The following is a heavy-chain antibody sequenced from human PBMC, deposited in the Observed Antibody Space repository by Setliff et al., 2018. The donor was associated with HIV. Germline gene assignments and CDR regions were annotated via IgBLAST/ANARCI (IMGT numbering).Heavy chain of an antibody. Sequence: GESLKISCKASGYTFTSNWIGWVRQVPGKGLEWMGIIDPRDSETRYSPSFEGQVTISADKSISTAYLQWSSLKASDTAMYYCARTDSGSYSAGAFDIWGQGTMVTVSS. CDR1: GYTFTSNW. J-gene: IGHJ3*02. CDR2: IDPRDSET. D-gene: IGHD1-26*01. CDR3: ARTDSGSYSAGAFDI. V-gene: IGHV5-51*01.